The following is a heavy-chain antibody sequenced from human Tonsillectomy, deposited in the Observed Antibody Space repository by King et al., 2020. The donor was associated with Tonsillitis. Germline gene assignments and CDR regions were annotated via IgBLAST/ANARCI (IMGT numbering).Heavy chain of an antibody. V-gene: IGHV1-69*12. Sequence: QLVQSGAEVKKPGSSVKVSCKASGGTFSSYAISWVRQAPGQGLEWMGGIIPIFGTANYAQKFQGRVTITADESTSTAYRELSSLRSEDTAVYYCARDGASYYYDSSGSDYWGQGTLVTVSS. D-gene: IGHD3-22*01. CDR1: GGTFSSYA. CDR3: ARDGASYYYDSSGSDY. J-gene: IGHJ4*02. CDR2: IIPIFGTA.